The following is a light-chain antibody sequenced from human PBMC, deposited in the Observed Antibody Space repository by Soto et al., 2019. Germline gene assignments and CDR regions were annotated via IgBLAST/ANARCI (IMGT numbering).Light chain of an antibody. V-gene: IGKV1-39*01. CDR1: QSISSY. CDR2: AAS. CDR3: QQSYSTPA. J-gene: IGKJ1*01. Sequence: DIQMTQSPSSLSASVGDRVTITCRASQSISSYLNWYQQKPGKAPKLLIYAASSLQSGVPSRFSGSGSGTDFTLTISRLQPEYFATYYCQQSYSTPAFGQGTKVEIK.